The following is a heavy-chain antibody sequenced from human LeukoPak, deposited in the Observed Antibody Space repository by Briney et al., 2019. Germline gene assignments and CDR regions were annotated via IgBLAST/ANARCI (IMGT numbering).Heavy chain of an antibody. CDR2: ISYDGSNK. Sequence: GGSLRLSCAASGFTFSTYAMHWLRQAPGKGLEWVAVISYDGSNKYYADSVKGRFTISRDNSKNTLYLQMNSLRAEDMAVYYCARVSLVRGDFDYWGQGTLVTVSS. D-gene: IGHD3-10*01. V-gene: IGHV3-30-3*01. CDR3: ARVSLVRGDFDY. CDR1: GFTFSTYA. J-gene: IGHJ4*02.